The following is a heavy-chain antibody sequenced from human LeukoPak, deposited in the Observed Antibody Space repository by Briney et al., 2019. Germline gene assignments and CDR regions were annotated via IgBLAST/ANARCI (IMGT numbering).Heavy chain of an antibody. CDR3: ALFSQPFA. V-gene: IGHV3-74*01. CDR1: GFTFSSYA. CDR2: INTDGTSR. J-gene: IGHJ5*02. D-gene: IGHD5-18*01. Sequence: PGRSLRLSCAASGFTFSSYAMHWVRQAPGKGLVWVSNINTDGTSRNYADSVKGRFSISRDNAKNTLYLQMNGLRAEDTAVYYCALFSQPFAWGQGSLVTVSS.